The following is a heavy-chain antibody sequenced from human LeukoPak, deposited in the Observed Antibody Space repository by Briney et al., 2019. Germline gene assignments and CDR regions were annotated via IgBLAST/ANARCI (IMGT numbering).Heavy chain of an antibody. CDR2: ISSSGSTI. Sequence: GGSLRLSCAASGFTFRDYYMSWIRQAPGKGLEWVSYISSSGSTIYYADPVKGRFTISRDNAKNSLYLQMNSLRAEDTAVYYCARDRSSGWYGRFDPWGQGTLVTVSS. J-gene: IGHJ5*02. CDR3: ARDRSSGWYGRFDP. V-gene: IGHV3-11*01. CDR1: GFTFRDYY. D-gene: IGHD6-19*01.